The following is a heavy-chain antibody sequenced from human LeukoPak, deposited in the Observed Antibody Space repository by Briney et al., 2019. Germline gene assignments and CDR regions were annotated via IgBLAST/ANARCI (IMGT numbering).Heavy chain of an antibody. V-gene: IGHV1-69*04. J-gene: IGHJ4*02. D-gene: IGHD3-22*01. Sequence: ASVKVSCKASGGTFSSYAISWVRQAPGQGLEWMGRIIPIFGIANYAQKFQGRVTITADKSTSTAYMELSSLRSEDTAVYYCARSWYYYDNSGYLDYWGRGTLVTVSS. CDR3: ARSWYYYDNSGYLDY. CDR1: GGTFSSYA. CDR2: IIPIFGIA.